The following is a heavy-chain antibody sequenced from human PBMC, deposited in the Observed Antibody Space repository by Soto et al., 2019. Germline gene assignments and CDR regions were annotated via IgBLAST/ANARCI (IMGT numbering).Heavy chain of an antibody. D-gene: IGHD2-21*01. Sequence: QVQLVQSGAEVKKPGSSVKVSCKAAGGTFRSYAISWVRQAPGQGLEWMGGIIPIFGTANYAQKFQGRVTITADESTSTAYMELSSLRSEDTAVYYCARDPTPRVFGEDGMDFWGQPTTVTVSS. J-gene: IGHJ6*02. CDR2: IIPIFGTA. CDR1: GGTFRSYA. CDR3: ARDPTPRVFGEDGMDF. V-gene: IGHV1-69*12.